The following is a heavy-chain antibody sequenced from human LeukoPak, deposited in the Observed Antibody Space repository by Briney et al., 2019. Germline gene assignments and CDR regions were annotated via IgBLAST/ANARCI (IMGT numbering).Heavy chain of an antibody. J-gene: IGHJ6*02. D-gene: IGHD6-19*01. V-gene: IGHV5-51*01. CDR2: IYPGDSDT. CDR3: ARSSVAGTDYYYYGMDV. Sequence: GESLKISCKGSGYIFTSYWIGWVRQMPGKGLEWMGIIYPGDSDTRYSPSFQGQVTISADKSISTAYLQWSSLKASDTAMYYCARSSVAGTDYYYYGMDVWGQGTTVTVSS. CDR1: GYIFTSYW.